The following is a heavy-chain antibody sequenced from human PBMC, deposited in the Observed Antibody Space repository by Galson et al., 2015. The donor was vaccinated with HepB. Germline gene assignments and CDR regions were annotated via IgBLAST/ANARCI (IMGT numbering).Heavy chain of an antibody. D-gene: IGHD3-22*01. J-gene: IGHJ4*02. CDR1: GFTFSSYG. V-gene: IGHV3-33*01. CDR2: IWYDGSNK. CDR3: ARAQMSMMIGYFDY. Sequence: SLRLSCAASGFTFSSYGMHWVRQAPGKGLEWVVGIWYDGSNKYYADSVKGRFIISRDNSENTMYLQVNNLRAEDTAMYYCARAQMSMMIGYFDYWGQGILVTVSS.